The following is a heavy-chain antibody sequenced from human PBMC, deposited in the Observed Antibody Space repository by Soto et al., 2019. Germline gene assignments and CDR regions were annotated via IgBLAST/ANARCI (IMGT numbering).Heavy chain of an antibody. D-gene: IGHD3-3*01. J-gene: IGHJ6*02. CDR3: ARGVGGYDFWSGYYGTYGMDV. Sequence: PSETLSLTCTVSGGSISSSSYYWGWIRQPPGKGLEWIGYIYYSGSTNYNPSLKSRVTISVDTSKNQFSLKLSSVTAADTAVYYCARGVGGYDFWSGYYGTYGMDVWGQGTTVTVSS. CDR2: IYYSGST. CDR1: GGSISSSSYY. V-gene: IGHV4-61*05.